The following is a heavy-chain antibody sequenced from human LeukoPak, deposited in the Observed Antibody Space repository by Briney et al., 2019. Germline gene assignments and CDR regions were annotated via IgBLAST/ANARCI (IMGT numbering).Heavy chain of an antibody. CDR3: ARFSGSSNFDY. CDR2: IYPNSGGT. CDR1: GYTFSGYF. V-gene: IGHV1-2*02. D-gene: IGHD1-26*01. Sequence: ASVKVSCKASGYTFSGYFMHWVRQAPGQGLEWMGWIYPNSGGTKYAQKFQGRVTMTRDTSISTIYMELSSLRSDDTAVYYCARFSGSSNFDYWGQGNPGHRSL. J-gene: IGHJ4*02.